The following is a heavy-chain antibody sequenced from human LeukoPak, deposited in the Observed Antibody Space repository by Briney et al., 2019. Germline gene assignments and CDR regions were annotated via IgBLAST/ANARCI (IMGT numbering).Heavy chain of an antibody. D-gene: IGHD3-3*01. CDR2: INPNSGGT. CDR1: GYTFTGYY. J-gene: IGHJ6*02. Sequence: ASVKVSCKASGYTFTGYYMHWVRQAPGRGLEWMGWINPNSGGTNYAQKFQGRVTMTRDTSISTAYMELSRLRSDDTAVYYCARDKVVTIFGGSPYYGMDVWGQGTTVTVSS. CDR3: ARDKVVTIFGGSPYYGMDV. V-gene: IGHV1-2*02.